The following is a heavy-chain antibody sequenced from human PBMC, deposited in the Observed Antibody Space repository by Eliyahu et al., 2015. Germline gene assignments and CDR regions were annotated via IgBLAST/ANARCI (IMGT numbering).Heavy chain of an antibody. V-gene: IGHV3-23*01. Sequence: EVQLLESGXGLVQPGGSLRLSCAASGFXFTXYAMTWVRQAPGKGLEWIAAISGSGGSTYHADSVKGRFTISKDNSKNTLYLQMNSLRAEDTAAYYCVKGEAVASPRGYFDFWGQGTLVTVSS. J-gene: IGHJ4*02. CDR2: ISGSGGST. CDR1: GFXFTXYA. D-gene: IGHD6-19*01. CDR3: VKGEAVASPRGYFDF.